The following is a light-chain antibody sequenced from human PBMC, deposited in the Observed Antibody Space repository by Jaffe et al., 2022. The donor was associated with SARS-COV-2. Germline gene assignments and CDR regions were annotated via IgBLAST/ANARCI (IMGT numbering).Light chain of an antibody. CDR1: QNLLNSNGYNY. Sequence: DTVLTQSPLSLPVTPGEPASISCRSSQNLLNSNGYNYLHWYLQKPGQSPQLLIYLGSYRASGVPDRFSGGGSGTDFTLRISRVEAEDVGVYYCMQPLHSPYTFGQGTKLDIK. V-gene: IGKV2-28*01. CDR2: LGS. CDR3: MQPLHSPYT. J-gene: IGKJ2*01.